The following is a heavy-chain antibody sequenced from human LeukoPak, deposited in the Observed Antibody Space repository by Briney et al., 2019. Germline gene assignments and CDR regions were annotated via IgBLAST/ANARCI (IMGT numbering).Heavy chain of an antibody. CDR3: ARGDSGYSSSWYGGAFDI. J-gene: IGHJ3*02. V-gene: IGHV4-59*01. CDR1: GGSISSYY. CDR2: IYYSGST. Sequence: SETLSLTCTVSGGSISSYYWSWIRQPPGKGLEWIGYIYYSGSTNYNPSLKSRVTISVDTSKNQFSLKLSSVTAADTAVYYCARGDSGYSSSWYGGAFDIWGQGTMVTVSS. D-gene: IGHD6-13*01.